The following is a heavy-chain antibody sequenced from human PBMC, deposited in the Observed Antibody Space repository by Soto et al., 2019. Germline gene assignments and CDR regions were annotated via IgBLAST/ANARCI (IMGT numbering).Heavy chain of an antibody. CDR3: ARQVIVAAARGVLNWFDP. V-gene: IGHV1-18*04. D-gene: IGHD6-6*01. J-gene: IGHJ5*02. CDR1: GYTFTGYH. Sequence: ASVKVSCKASGYTFTGYHMRWVRQDPGQGLERKGWINPNNGNTNYAQKIQGRVTMTTDTSTSTAYMELRSLRSDDTAVYYCARQVIVAAARGVLNWFDPWGQGTLVTVSS. CDR2: INPNNGNT.